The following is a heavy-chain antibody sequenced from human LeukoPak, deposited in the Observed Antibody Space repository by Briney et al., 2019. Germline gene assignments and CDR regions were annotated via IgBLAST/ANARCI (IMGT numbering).Heavy chain of an antibody. Sequence: GGSLRLSCAVSGITLSNYGMSWVRQAPGKGLEWVAGISDSGGRTNYADSVKGRFTISRDNPKNTLYLQMNSLRAEDTAVYFCAERGVVIRVIIVGFHKEAYYFDSWGQGALVTVYS. V-gene: IGHV3-23*01. CDR2: ISDSGGRT. CDR1: GITLSNYG. CDR3: AERGVVIRVIIVGFHKEAYYFDS. D-gene: IGHD3-3*01. J-gene: IGHJ4*02.